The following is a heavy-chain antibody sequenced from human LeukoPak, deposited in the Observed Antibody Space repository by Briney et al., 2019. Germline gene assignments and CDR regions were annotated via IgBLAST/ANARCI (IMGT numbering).Heavy chain of an antibody. CDR2: INPSGGST. CDR3: ARDRGYCTNGVCYTWFDP. D-gene: IGHD2-8*01. V-gene: IGHV1-46*01. CDR1: GYTFTSYY. Sequence: ASVKVSCKASGYTFTSYYMHWVRQAPGQGLEWMGIINPSGGSTSYAQKFQGRVTMTRDMSTSTVYMELSGPRSEDTAVYYCARDRGYCTNGVCYTWFDPWGQGTLVTVFS. J-gene: IGHJ5*02.